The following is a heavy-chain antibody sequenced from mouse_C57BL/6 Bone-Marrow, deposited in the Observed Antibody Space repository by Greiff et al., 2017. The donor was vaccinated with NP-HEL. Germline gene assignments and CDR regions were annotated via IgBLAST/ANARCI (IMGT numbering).Heavy chain of an antibody. J-gene: IGHJ4*01. Sequence: VQLQQSGAELVKPGASVKLSCTASGFNIKDYYMHWVKQRTEQGLEWIGRIDPEDGETKYAPKFQGKATITADTSSNTAYLLHSSLTSDDTAVFYCALNPYGSRGYAMEYGGQGTSVTVSS. CDR2: IDPEDGET. CDR3: ALNPYGSRGYAMEY. V-gene: IGHV14-2*01. CDR1: GFNIKDYY. D-gene: IGHD1-1*01.